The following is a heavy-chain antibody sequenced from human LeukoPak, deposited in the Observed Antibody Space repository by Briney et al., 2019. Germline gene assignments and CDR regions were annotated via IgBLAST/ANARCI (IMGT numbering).Heavy chain of an antibody. CDR3: ARGRRIVVVLGATRAHRDYYMDV. CDR1: GGSISSSSYY. Sequence: SETLSLTCTVSGGSISSSSYYWGWIRQPPGKGLEWIGYIYYSGSTYYNPSLKSRVTISVDTSKKQFSLKLSSVTAADTAVYYCARGRRIVVVLGATRAHRDYYMDVWGKGTTVTVSS. CDR2: IYYSGST. V-gene: IGHV4-39*07. D-gene: IGHD2-15*01. J-gene: IGHJ6*03.